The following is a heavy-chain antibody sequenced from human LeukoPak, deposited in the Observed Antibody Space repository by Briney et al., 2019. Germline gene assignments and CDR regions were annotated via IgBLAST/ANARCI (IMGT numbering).Heavy chain of an antibody. Sequence: GGSLRLSCAASGFTFSSYSMNWVRQAPGKGLEWVSSISSSSSTIYYADSVKGRFTISRDSAKNSLYLQMNSLRAEDTAVYYCARDVGDCSGGSCYTSDFDYWGQGTLVTVSS. CDR2: ISSSSSTI. CDR1: GFTFSSYS. J-gene: IGHJ4*02. D-gene: IGHD2-15*01. V-gene: IGHV3-48*01. CDR3: ARDVGDCSGGSCYTSDFDY.